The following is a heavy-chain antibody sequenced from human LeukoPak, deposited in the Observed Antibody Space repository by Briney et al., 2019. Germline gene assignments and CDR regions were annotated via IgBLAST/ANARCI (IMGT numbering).Heavy chain of an antibody. CDR1: GYTFTSYY. D-gene: IGHD6-13*01. CDR2: INPSGGST. V-gene: IGHV1-46*01. J-gene: IGHJ4*02. Sequence: ASVKVSCKASGYTFTSYYMHWVRQAPGQGLEWMGIINPSGGSTSYAQKFQGRVTMTTDTSTSTAYMELRSLRSDDTAVYYCARDLLRPFIAAAGSQHNSFDYWGQGTLVTVSS. CDR3: ARDLLRPFIAAAGSQHNSFDY.